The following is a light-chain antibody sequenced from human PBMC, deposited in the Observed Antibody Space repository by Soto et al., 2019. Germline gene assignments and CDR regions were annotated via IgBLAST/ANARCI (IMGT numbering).Light chain of an antibody. J-gene: IGLJ2*01. CDR3: ATWDSSLSAGF. V-gene: IGLV1-51*01. CDR2: DNN. Sequence: QSVLTQPPSVSAAPGQKVTISCSGSSSNIGNNYVSWYQHLPGTAPKVLIYDNNKRPSGIPDRFSGSKSGTSATLGITGLQTGDEADYYCATWDSSLSAGFFGGGTQLTVL. CDR1: SSNIGNNY.